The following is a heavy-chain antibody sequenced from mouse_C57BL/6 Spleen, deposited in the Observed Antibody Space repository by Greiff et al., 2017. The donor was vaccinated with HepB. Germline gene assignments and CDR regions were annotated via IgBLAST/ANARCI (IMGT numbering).Heavy chain of an antibody. Sequence: QSGAELVRPGASVKMSCKASGYTFTSYNMHWVKQTPRQGLEWIGAIYPGNGDTSYNQKFKGKATLTVDKSSSTAYMQLSSLTSEDSAVYFCARFYGSSSEWYFDVWGTGTTVTVSS. CDR2: IYPGNGDT. CDR3: ARFYGSSSEWYFDV. CDR1: GYTFTSYN. J-gene: IGHJ1*03. D-gene: IGHD1-1*01. V-gene: IGHV1-12*01.